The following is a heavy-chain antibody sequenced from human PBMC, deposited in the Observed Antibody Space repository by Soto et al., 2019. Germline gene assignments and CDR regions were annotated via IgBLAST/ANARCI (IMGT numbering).Heavy chain of an antibody. CDR2: ISYDGSNK. D-gene: IGHD3-10*01. V-gene: IGHV3-30-3*01. J-gene: IGHJ6*02. CDR3: ASGLVRGVDTSSAGDYYYYYGMDV. CDR1: GFTFSSYA. Sequence: GGSLRLSCAASGFTFSSYAMHWVRQAPGKGLEWVAVISYDGSNKYYADSVKGRFTISRDNSKNTLYLQMNSLRAEDTAVYYCASGLVRGVDTSSAGDYYYYYGMDVWGQGTTVTVSS.